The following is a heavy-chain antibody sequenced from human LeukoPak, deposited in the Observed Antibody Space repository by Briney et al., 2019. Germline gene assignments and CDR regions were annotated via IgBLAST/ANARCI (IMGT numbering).Heavy chain of an antibody. J-gene: IGHJ5*02. V-gene: IGHV1-69*05. CDR1: GGTFSGYA. Sequence: SVKVSCKASGGTFSGYAISWVRQAPGQGLEWMGGIIPIFGTANYAQKFQGRVTITTDESTSTAYMELSSLRSEDTAVYYCARGSGGNPYNWFDPWGQGTLVTVSS. CDR2: IIPIFGTA. CDR3: ARGSGGNPYNWFDP. D-gene: IGHD4-23*01.